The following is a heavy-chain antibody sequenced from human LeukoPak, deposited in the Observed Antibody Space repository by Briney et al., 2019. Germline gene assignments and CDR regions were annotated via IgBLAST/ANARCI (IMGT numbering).Heavy chain of an antibody. CDR3: ARGGYSSSWGSWFDP. CDR1: GYTFTGYH. J-gene: IGHJ5*02. D-gene: IGHD6-13*01. V-gene: IGHV1-2*02. CDR2: INPNSGGT. Sequence: ASVKVSCKASGYTFTGYHMHWVRQAPGQGLEWMGWINPNSGGTNYAQKFQGRVTMTRDTSISTAYMELSRLRSDDTAVYYCARGGYSSSWGSWFDPWGQGTLVTVSS.